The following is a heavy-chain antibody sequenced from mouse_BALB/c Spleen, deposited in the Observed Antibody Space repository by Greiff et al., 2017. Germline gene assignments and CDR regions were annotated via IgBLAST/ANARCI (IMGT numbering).Heavy chain of an antibody. J-gene: IGHJ4*01. Sequence: EVKLEESGPSLVKPSQTLSLTCSVTGDSITSGYWNWIRKFPGNKLEYMGYISYSGSTYYNPSLKSRISITRDTSTNQYYLQLNSVTTEDTATYYCAGARGDYEGAMDYWGQGTSVTVSS. CDR1: GDSITSGY. D-gene: IGHD2-13*01. V-gene: IGHV3-8*02. CDR3: AGARGDYEGAMDY. CDR2: ISYSGST.